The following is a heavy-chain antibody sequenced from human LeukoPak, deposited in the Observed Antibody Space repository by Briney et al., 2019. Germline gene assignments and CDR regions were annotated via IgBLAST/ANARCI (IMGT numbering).Heavy chain of an antibody. CDR1: GYTFKYYY. CDR2: INPSSGAT. D-gene: IGHD3-10*01. Sequence: ASVKGSCKASGYTFKYYYMHWVRQAPGQGLEWMGWINPSSGATNYAQKFQGRVTMTRDTSVSTAYMELTRLRSDDSAVFYCIRGPGHYFDYWGQGTVVTVPS. V-gene: IGHV1-2*02. CDR3: IRGPGHYFDY. J-gene: IGHJ4*02.